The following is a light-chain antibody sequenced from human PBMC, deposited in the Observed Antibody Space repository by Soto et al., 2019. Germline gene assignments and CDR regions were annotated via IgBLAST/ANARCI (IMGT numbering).Light chain of an antibody. CDR3: QSYDSGLSGHWV. Sequence: QLVLTQPPSMSGAPGQRVTMSCTGSSSNLGAGYDVHWYQRLPGAAPKLLIYDNTHRPSGVPNRFSGSKSGTSASLAITGLQAEDEAEYYCQSYDSGLSGHWVFGGGTKLTVL. V-gene: IGLV1-40*01. CDR2: DNT. CDR1: SSNLGAGYD. J-gene: IGLJ3*02.